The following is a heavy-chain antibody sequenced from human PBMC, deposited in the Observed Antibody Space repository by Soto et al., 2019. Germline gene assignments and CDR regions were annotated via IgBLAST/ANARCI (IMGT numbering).Heavy chain of an antibody. Sequence: PGGSLRLSCEVSGFSVTANCMSWVRQAPGKGLEWMAWINPGSGDTKYSQKLEGRVTITRDTSANTVYMQLNSLRGEDTAVYYCASAIGDYWGQGTLVTVSS. V-gene: IGHV1-3*01. CDR2: INPGSGDT. CDR3: ASAIGDY. D-gene: IGHD3-16*01. J-gene: IGHJ4*02. CDR1: GFSVTANC.